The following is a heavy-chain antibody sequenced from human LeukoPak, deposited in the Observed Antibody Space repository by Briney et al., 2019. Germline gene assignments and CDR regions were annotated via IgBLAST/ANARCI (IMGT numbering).Heavy chain of an antibody. J-gene: IGHJ6*02. CDR3: ARDREGYTLGYYYYGMDV. Sequence: SQTLSLTCAVSGGSISSGGYSWSWIRQPPGKGLEWIGYIYYSGSTNYNPSLKSRVTLSVDTSKNQFSLKLSSVTAADTAVYYCARDREGYTLGYYYYGMDVWGQGTTVTVSS. V-gene: IGHV4-61*08. CDR1: GGSISSGGYS. D-gene: IGHD2-15*01. CDR2: IYYSGST.